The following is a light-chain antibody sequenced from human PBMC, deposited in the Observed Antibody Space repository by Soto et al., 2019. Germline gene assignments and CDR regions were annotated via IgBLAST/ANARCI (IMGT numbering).Light chain of an antibody. Sequence: ATRMTQSPSSLSASVGDRVTIACRASQGIRTELGWYQQKAGEAPKLLIYAASTLQSGVPPRFSGSGSGTDLTLTISSLQPEDFATYYCLQDYDYPRTFGQGTKVEMK. CDR1: QGIRTE. CDR2: AAS. CDR3: LQDYDYPRT. V-gene: IGKV1-6*01. J-gene: IGKJ1*01.